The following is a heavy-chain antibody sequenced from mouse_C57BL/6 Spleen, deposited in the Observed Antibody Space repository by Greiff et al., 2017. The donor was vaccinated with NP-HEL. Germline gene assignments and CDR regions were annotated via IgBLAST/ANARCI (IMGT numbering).Heavy chain of an antibody. CDR2: IYPGDGDT. CDR3: ARLYHGSSLGFAY. J-gene: IGHJ3*01. V-gene: IGHV1-80*01. D-gene: IGHD1-1*01. Sequence: QVQLQQSGAELVKPGASVKISCKASGYAFSSYWMNWVKQRPGKGLEWIGQIYPGDGDTNYNGKFKGKATLTADKSSSTAYMQLSSLTSEDSAVYFCARLYHGSSLGFAYWGQGTLVTVSA. CDR1: GYAFSSYW.